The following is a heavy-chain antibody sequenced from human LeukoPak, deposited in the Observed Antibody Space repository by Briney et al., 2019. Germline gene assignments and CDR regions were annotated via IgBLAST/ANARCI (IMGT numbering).Heavy chain of an antibody. Sequence: PGRSLRLSCTASGFTFGDYAMSWVRRAPGKGLEWVGFIRSKAYGGTTEYAASVKGRFTISRDDSKSIAYLQMNSLKTEDTAVYYCTSSYYDILTGYSDYYYGMDVWGQGTTVTVSS. CDR2: IRSKAYGGTT. CDR3: TSSYYDILTGYSDYYYGMDV. D-gene: IGHD3-9*01. V-gene: IGHV3-49*04. CDR1: GFTFGDYA. J-gene: IGHJ6*02.